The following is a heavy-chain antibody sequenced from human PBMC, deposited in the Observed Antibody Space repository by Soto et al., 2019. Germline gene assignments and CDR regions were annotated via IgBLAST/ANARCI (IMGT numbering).Heavy chain of an antibody. V-gene: IGHV1-18*01. CDR2: ISAHNGNT. CDR3: ARGRDGDY. CDR1: GYAFTTYG. D-gene: IGHD6-6*01. Sequence: QVHLVQSGAEVKKPGASVKVSCQGSGYAFTTYGITWVRQAPGQGLEWMGWISAHNGNTNYAQKLQGRVTVTRDTSTSTAYMELRSLRYDDTAVYYCARGRDGDYGGQGALVTVSS. J-gene: IGHJ4*02.